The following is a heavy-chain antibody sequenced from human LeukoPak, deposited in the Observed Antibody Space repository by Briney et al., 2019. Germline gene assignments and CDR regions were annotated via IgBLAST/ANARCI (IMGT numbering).Heavy chain of an antibody. CDR1: GGSISGYY. Sequence: SETLSLTCTVSGGSISGYYWSWSRQPPGEGLEGSGYIYYSGSANYTPSLRSRVTILLDTSKNQFSLKLSSVTAADTAGYYCARGTVTTSIKAFDIWGQGTMVTVSS. CDR3: ARGTVTTSIKAFDI. V-gene: IGHV4-59*08. D-gene: IGHD4-17*01. CDR2: IYYSGSA. J-gene: IGHJ3*02.